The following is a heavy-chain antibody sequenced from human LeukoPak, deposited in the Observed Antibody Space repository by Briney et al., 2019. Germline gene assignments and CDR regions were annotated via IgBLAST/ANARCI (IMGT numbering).Heavy chain of an antibody. CDR2: INHSGST. CDR3: ARRRHYGGWFDP. D-gene: IGHD4-23*01. V-gene: IGHV4-34*01. CDR1: GGSFSGYY. Sequence: SETLSLTCAVYGGSFSGYYWSWIRQPPGKGLEWIGEINHSGSTNYNPSLKSRVTISVDTSKNQFSLKLSSVTAADTAVYYCARRRHYGGWFDPWGHGTLVTVSS. J-gene: IGHJ5*02.